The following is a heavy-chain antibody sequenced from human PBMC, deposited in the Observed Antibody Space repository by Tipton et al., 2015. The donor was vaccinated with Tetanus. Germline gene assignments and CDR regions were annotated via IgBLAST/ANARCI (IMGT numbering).Heavy chain of an antibody. J-gene: IGHJ2*01. Sequence: SLRLSCAASGFTFTNYAMRWVSQAPGKGLEWVAGVVGNGDTYYADSVKGRFTISRGNSKRTLSLQLNSLRAEDTAVYFWAKEITNIGKPLFDHWGRGSLVSVSS. V-gene: IGHV3-23*01. CDR3: AKEITNIGKPLFDH. CDR2: VVGNGDT. D-gene: IGHD1-14*01. CDR1: GFTFTNYA.